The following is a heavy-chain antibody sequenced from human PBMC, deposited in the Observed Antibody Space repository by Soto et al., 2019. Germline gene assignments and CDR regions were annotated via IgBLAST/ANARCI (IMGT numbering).Heavy chain of an antibody. V-gene: IGHV3-33*01. Sequence: PGGSLRLSCAASGFTFSSYGMRWVRQAPGKGLEWVAVIWYDGSNKYYADSVKGRFTISRDNSKNTLYLQMNSLRAEDTAVYYCARDENCSGGSCYPGAFDIWGQGTMVTVSS. CDR1: GFTFSSYG. J-gene: IGHJ3*02. CDR3: ARDENCSGGSCYPGAFDI. CDR2: IWYDGSNK. D-gene: IGHD2-15*01.